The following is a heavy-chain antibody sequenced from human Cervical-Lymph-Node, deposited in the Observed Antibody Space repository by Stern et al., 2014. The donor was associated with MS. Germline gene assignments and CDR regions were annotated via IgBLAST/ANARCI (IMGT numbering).Heavy chain of an antibody. D-gene: IGHD3-3*01. CDR3: ARGRGNYYHHLFDS. CDR1: SGSVNSGTSY. V-gene: IGHV4-61*01. J-gene: IGHJ4*02. Sequence: QVQLQESGPGLVKPSETLSLTCTVSSGSVNSGTSYWSWIRQPPGKGLVWIGYIDYSGNTNYKPSLKSRVNISLDTSMKQFSLRLTSVTAADTAVYSCARGRGNYYHHLFDSWGQGTLVTVSS. CDR2: IDYSGNT.